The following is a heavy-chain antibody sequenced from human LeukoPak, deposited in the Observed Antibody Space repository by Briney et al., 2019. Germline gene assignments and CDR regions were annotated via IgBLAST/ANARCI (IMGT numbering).Heavy chain of an antibody. Sequence: SETLSLTCTVPGGSISSYYWSWIRQPPGKGLEWIGYIYYSGSTNYNPSLKSRVTISVDTSKNQFSLKLSSVTAADTAVYYCASAAQWLSFDYWGQGTLVTVSS. CDR1: GGSISSYY. CDR3: ASAAQWLSFDY. CDR2: IYYSGST. V-gene: IGHV4-59*01. J-gene: IGHJ4*02. D-gene: IGHD6-19*01.